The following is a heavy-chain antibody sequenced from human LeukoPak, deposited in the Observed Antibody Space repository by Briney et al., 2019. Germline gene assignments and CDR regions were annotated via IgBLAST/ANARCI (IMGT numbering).Heavy chain of an antibody. Sequence: SETLSLTCTVSGGSISSSDYYWGWIRQPPGKGLEWIGSIYCGGSTYYNPSLKSRVTISVDTSMNQFSLKLSFVTTADTAVYYCARALGYCSGGSRTRGYNWFDPWGQGTLVTVPS. CDR3: ARALGYCSGGSRTRGYNWFDP. D-gene: IGHD2-15*01. CDR1: GGSISSSDYY. J-gene: IGHJ5*02. CDR2: IYCGGST. V-gene: IGHV4-39*01.